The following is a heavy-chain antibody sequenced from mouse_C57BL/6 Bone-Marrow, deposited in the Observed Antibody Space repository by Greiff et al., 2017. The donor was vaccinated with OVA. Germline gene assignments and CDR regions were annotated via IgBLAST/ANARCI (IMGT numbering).Heavy chain of an antibody. D-gene: IGHD2-4*01. J-gene: IGHJ4*01. CDR1: GYAFTNYL. V-gene: IGHV1-54*01. CDR2: INPGSGST. Sequence: VQLQQSGAELVRPGPSVKVSCKASGYAFTNYLIEWVKQRPGQGLEWIGVINPGSGSTNYNEKFKGKATLTADKSSSTAYMQLSSLTSEDSAVYFCARDDYDGYYAMDYWGQGTSVTVSS. CDR3: ARDDYDGYYAMDY.